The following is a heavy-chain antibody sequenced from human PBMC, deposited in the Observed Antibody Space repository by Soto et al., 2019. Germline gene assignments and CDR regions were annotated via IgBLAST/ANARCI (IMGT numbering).Heavy chain of an antibody. V-gene: IGHV4-30-4*01. J-gene: IGHJ5*02. CDR1: GASISSGDDY. CDR3: GRHRNYDIGWSDP. CDR2: THYSGSV. D-gene: IGHD3-9*01. Sequence: QVQLQESGPGLVKPSQTLSLTCTVSGASISSGDDYWSWIRQPPGKGLEWIGYTHYSGSVNYNPSLKSRVTISADASRSHVALILKSVTAADTAVYYCGRHRNYDIGWSDPWGQGILVTVSS.